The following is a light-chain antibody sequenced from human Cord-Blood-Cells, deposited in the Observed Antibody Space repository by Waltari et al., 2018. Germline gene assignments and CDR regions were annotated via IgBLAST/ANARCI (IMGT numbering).Light chain of an antibody. J-gene: IGLJ3*02. CDR2: EVS. V-gene: IGLV2-8*01. CDR3: SSYAGSNNLV. CDR1: SSDVGGYNY. Sequence: QSALTQPPSASGSPGQSVTISCTGTSSDVGGYNYVSWYQHHPGKAPKPMIYEVSKRPSGVPDRFSGSKSGNTASLTVSGLQAEDEADYYCSSYAGSNNLVFGGGTKLTVL.